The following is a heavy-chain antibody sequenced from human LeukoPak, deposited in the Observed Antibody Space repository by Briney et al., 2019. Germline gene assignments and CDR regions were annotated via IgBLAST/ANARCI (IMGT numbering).Heavy chain of an antibody. Sequence: GGSLRLSCAASGFTFSAYEMNWVRQAPGKGLEWVSYISSSGSIVYSADSVKGRFTVSRDNAKNSLYLQVNSLRAEDTAIYYCARAYGAHDFDYWGQGTLVTVSS. D-gene: IGHD4-17*01. CDR2: ISSSGSIV. CDR3: ARAYGAHDFDY. CDR1: GFTFSAYE. V-gene: IGHV3-48*03. J-gene: IGHJ4*02.